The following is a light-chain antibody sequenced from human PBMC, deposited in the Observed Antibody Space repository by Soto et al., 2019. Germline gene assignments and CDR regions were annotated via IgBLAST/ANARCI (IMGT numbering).Light chain of an antibody. CDR2: EVT. Sequence: QSALTQPPSASGSLGQSVTISCTGTSNDVGGYNYVAWYQQHPGKAPKLIIYEVTRRPSGVPDRFSGSKSGNTASLTVSGLRGEDEADYYCSSYAGSYTYVFGTGTKV. J-gene: IGLJ1*01. V-gene: IGLV2-8*01. CDR1: SNDVGGYNY. CDR3: SSYAGSYTYV.